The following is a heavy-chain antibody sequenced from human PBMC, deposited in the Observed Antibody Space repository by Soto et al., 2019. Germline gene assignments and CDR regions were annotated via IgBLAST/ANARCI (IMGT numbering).Heavy chain of an antibody. CDR2: IGGSGIT. CDR1: GFSFINYA. J-gene: IGHJ4*02. CDR3: ARNSGYDYYDSTGIEN. Sequence: PGWSLRLSCASSGFSFINYAMTWARRAPGKGLEWVSAIGGSGITYYADSVKGRITISRDNSRNTVYLQMNSLRAEDTAVYFCARNSGYDYYDSTGIENWGQGTQVTVSS. V-gene: IGHV3-23*01. D-gene: IGHD3-22*01.